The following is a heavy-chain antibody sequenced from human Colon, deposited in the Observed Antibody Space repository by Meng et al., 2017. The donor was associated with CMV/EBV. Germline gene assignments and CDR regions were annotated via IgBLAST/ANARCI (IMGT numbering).Heavy chain of an antibody. D-gene: IGHD6-13*01. V-gene: IGHV1-2*06. Sequence: QVQLVQSGAEVKKPGASGKVSCKPSGYTFTGYYMHWVRQAPGQGLEWMGRINPNSGGTNYAQKFQGRVTVTRDTSISTAYMELSRLRSDDTAIYYCAREVEGSSSRYIDYWGQGTLVTVSS. CDR3: AREVEGSSSRYIDY. CDR2: INPNSGGT. J-gene: IGHJ4*02. CDR1: GYTFTGYY.